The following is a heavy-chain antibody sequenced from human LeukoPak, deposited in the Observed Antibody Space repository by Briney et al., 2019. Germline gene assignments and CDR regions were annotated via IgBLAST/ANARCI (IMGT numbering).Heavy chain of an antibody. CDR3: AAIQGSFDY. Sequence: SETLSLTCTVSGYSISSGYYWGWIRQSPGKGLEWIGSIYHSGDTYYNPSVRSRVTMSVDTSKNHFPLKVSSVTAADTAVYYCAAIQGSFDYWGQGTLVIVSS. D-gene: IGHD2-15*01. CDR1: GYSISSGYY. CDR2: IYHSGDT. J-gene: IGHJ4*02. V-gene: IGHV4-38-2*02.